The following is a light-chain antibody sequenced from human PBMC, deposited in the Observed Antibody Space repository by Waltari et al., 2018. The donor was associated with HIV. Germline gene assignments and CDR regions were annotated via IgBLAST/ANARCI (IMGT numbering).Light chain of an antibody. Sequence: DIQMTQSPSTLSASVGDRVTITCRASHTVFTWLAWYQQKPGKVPKLLIYHASTLASGVPSRFSGSGSGTEFTLTISSLQPDDCATYYCLQYQNPSKTFGQGTKVDIK. V-gene: IGKV1-5*03. J-gene: IGKJ1*01. CDR1: HTVFTW. CDR2: HAS. CDR3: LQYQNPSKT.